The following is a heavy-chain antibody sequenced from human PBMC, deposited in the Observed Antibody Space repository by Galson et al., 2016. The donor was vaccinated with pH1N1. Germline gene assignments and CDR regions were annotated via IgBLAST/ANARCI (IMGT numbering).Heavy chain of an antibody. Sequence: PALVKPTQTLTLTCTFSGFSLTNSGVAVGWIRQPPGKALEWLALFYWDGDQRSSPSLKSRLTITKDTSKNQLGLTMTNVDPVDTATYYFAHRRRGSGTPGVYDYWGQGTLVTVSS. CDR3: AHRRRGSGTPGVYDY. J-gene: IGHJ4*02. CDR2: FYWDGDQ. D-gene: IGHD3-10*01. CDR1: GFSLTNSGVA. V-gene: IGHV2-5*02.